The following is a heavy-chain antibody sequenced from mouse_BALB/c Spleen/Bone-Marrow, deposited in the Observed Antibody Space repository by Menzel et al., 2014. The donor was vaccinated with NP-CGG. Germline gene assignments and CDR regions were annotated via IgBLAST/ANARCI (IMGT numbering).Heavy chain of an antibody. Sequence: VQLVESGPGLVQPSQSLSITCTVSGFSLTTYGVHWVRQSPGKGLEWLGVIWSGGSTDYNAAFISRLSITKDNSKSRVFFKMNSLQANDTAIYYCARNLYYGSSLYAMDYWGQGTSVTVSS. J-gene: IGHJ4*01. D-gene: IGHD1-1*01. V-gene: IGHV2-2*02. CDR3: ARNLYYGSSLYAMDY. CDR2: IWSGGST. CDR1: GFSLTTYG.